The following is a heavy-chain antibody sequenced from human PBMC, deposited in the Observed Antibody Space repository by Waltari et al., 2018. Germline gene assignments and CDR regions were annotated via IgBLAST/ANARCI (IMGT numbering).Heavy chain of an antibody. CDR1: GFTFSSYS. V-gene: IGHV3-21*01. CDR3: ARDGFSDSDWFDP. J-gene: IGHJ5*02. CDR2: ISSSSSYI. D-gene: IGHD3-3*01. Sequence: EVQLVESGGGLVKPEGSLRLSCAASGFTFSSYSMNWVRQAPGKGLEWVSSISSSSSYIYYADSVKGRFTISRDNAKNSLYLQMNSLRAEDTAVYYCARDGFSDSDWFDPWGQGTLVTVSS.